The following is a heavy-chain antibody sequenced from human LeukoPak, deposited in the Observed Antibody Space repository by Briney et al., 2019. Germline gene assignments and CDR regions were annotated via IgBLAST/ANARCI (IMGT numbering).Heavy chain of an antibody. J-gene: IGHJ4*02. CDR1: GGSFSGYY. Sequence: SETLSLTCAVSGGSFSGYYWSWIRQPPGKGLEWIGEISHSGSTRYDPSLENRVAMSLDTSKNQFSLRLTFVTAADTAMYYCARHGIGAGSGTNFDYWGQGTLVTVSS. CDR3: ARHGIGAGSGTNFDY. D-gene: IGHD3-10*01. V-gene: IGHV4-34*01. CDR2: ISHSGST.